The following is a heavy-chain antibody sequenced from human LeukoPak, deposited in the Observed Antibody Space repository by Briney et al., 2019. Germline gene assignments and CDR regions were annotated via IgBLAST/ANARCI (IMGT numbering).Heavy chain of an antibody. V-gene: IGHV4-59*01. CDR1: GASISSYY. Sequence: RSSESLSLTCTVSGASISSYYWSWIRQHPGKGLEWIGYLSDVGTNDYNPSLKGRVTISRDTSKNQFSLRLSSVTAADAAVYHCARDKAPGGKRWFDPWGQGALVIVSS. J-gene: IGHJ5*02. CDR3: ARDKAPGGKRWFDP. CDR2: LSDVGTN. D-gene: IGHD4-23*01.